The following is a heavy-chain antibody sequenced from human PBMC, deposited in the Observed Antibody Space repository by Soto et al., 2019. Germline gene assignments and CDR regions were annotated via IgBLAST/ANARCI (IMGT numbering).Heavy chain of an antibody. CDR2: INYSGRT. V-gene: IGHV4-39*01. J-gene: IGHJ5*02. CDR1: CGSISSSSIY. Sequence: SETLSLTCTVFCGSISSSSIYCGWIRQPPGKGLELIGSINYSGRTYYSPSLRSRVTMSVDKSKNQFSLKLSSVTAADTAVYYCARHPALETWGQGTMVTVSS. CDR3: ARHPALET.